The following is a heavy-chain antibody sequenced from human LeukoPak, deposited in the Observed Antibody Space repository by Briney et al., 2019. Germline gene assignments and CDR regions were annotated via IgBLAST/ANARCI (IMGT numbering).Heavy chain of an antibody. CDR1: GFTVSSYG. CDR2: ISYDGSNK. V-gene: IGHV3-30*18. D-gene: IGHD2-21*01. J-gene: IGHJ3*02. CDR3: AKAFHIVEGHDAFDI. Sequence: GGSLRLSCAASGFTVSSYGMHWVRQAPGKGLEWVAVISYDGSNKYYADSVKGRFTISRDNSKNTLYLQMNSLRAEDTAVYYCAKAFHIVEGHDAFDIWGQGTMVTVSS.